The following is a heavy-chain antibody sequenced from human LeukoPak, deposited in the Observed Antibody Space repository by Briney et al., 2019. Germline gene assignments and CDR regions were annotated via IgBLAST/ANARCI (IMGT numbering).Heavy chain of an antibody. CDR2: ISGSGGST. CDR3: ARDGYCSSTSCSDALDI. Sequence: GGSLRLSCAASGFTFSSYAMSWVRQAPGKGLEWVSAISGSGGSTYYADSVKGRFTISRDNTKNTLYLQMNSLRAEDTAVYYCARDGYCSSTSCSDALDIWGQGTMVTVSP. CDR1: GFTFSSYA. V-gene: IGHV3-23*01. J-gene: IGHJ3*02. D-gene: IGHD2-2*03.